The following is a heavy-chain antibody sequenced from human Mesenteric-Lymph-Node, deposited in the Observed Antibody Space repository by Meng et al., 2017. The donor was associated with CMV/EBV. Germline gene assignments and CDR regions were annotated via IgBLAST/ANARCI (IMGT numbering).Heavy chain of an antibody. V-gene: IGHV3-15*01. CDR1: GFPFSNAW. CDR2: IKSKTAGGTT. Sequence: SLLLSCAASGFPFSNAWMSWVRQAPGKGLEWVGRIKSKTAGGTTDYAAPVKGRFTISRDDSKNTLYLQMNSLKTEDTAVYYCTTVPVWGQGTLVTVSS. CDR3: TTVPV. J-gene: IGHJ4*02.